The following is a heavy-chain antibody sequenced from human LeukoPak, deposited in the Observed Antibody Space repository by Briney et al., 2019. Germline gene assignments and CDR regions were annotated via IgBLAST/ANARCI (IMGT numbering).Heavy chain of an antibody. D-gene: IGHD6-13*01. CDR1: GFTVSSHW. V-gene: IGHV3-7*01. CDR3: TRGGATSSWYWFF. Sequence: GGSLRLSCAASGFTVSSHWMTWVRQSPGKGPEWVASINKDGSEQYYVDSVKGRFTISRDNAKNSLSLQVSGLRAEDTAVYYCTRGGATSSWYWFFWGQGTLVTVSS. CDR2: INKDGSEQ. J-gene: IGHJ4*02.